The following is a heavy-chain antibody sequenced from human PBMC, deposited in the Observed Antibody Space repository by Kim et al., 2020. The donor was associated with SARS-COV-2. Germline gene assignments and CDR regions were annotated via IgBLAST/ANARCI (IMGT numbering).Heavy chain of an antibody. J-gene: IGHJ3*02. CDR2: INSDGSST. Sequence: GGSLRLSCAASGFTFSSYWMHWVRQAPGKGLVWVSRINSDGSSTSYADSVKGRLTISRDNAKNTLYLQMNSLRAEDTAVYYCARGDYYDSSGYYILADDAFDIWGQGTMVTVSS. CDR1: GFTFSSYW. V-gene: IGHV3-74*01. CDR3: ARGDYYDSSGYYILADDAFDI. D-gene: IGHD3-22*01.